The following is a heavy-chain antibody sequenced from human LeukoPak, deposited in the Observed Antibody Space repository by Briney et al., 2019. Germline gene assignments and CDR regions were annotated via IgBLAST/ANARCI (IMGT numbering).Heavy chain of an antibody. CDR3: AKKRRDGYNPFDY. CDR1: GFTFSRYA. D-gene: IGHD5-24*01. V-gene: IGHV3-23*01. J-gene: IGHJ4*02. CDR2: ISSSGESP. Sequence: PGGSLRLSCAASGFTFSRYAMSWVRQAPGKGLEWVCGISSSGESPYHADSVEGRFTISRDNSKNTLYLEINSLRAEDTAVFYCAKKRRDGYNPFDYLGQGTLVTVSS.